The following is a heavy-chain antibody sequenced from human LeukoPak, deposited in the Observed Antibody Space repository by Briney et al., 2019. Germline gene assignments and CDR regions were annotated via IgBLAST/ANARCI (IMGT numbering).Heavy chain of an antibody. J-gene: IGHJ4*02. V-gene: IGHV4-39*01. CDR2: INYSGNT. Sequence: SETLSLTCTVSGGSISSSSYYWAWIRQPPGKGLEWIGSINYSGNTFYNPSLKSRVTISVDTSKNQFSLKLSSMTAAETAVYYCARSKVGWLLQDWGQGTLVTVSS. CDR1: GGSISSSSYY. CDR3: ARSKVGWLLQD. D-gene: IGHD3-3*01.